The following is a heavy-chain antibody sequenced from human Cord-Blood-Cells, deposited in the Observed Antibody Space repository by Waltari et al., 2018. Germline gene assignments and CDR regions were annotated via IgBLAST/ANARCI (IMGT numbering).Heavy chain of an antibody. D-gene: IGHD7-27*01. Sequence: QVQLQQWGAGLLKPSETLSLTCAVYGGSFRGFSWIWIRQPPGKGLEWIGEINHSGSTNYNPSLKSRVTISVDTSKNQFSLKLSSVTAADTAVYYCARTTGEGDYWGQGTLVTVSS. J-gene: IGHJ4*02. CDR3: ARTTGEGDY. CDR1: GGSFRGFS. V-gene: IGHV4-34*01. CDR2: INHSGST.